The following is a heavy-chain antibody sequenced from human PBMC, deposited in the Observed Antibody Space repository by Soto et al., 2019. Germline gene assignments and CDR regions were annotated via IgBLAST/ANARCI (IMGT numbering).Heavy chain of an antibody. V-gene: IGHV1-2*02. CDR3: ARGDYGTGGYPFPYFDY. CDR2: INPDSGAT. D-gene: IGHD2-8*02. CDR1: GYSFTGYY. J-gene: IGHJ4*02. Sequence: ASVKVSCKASGYSFTGYYIHWVRQAPGQGLEWMGWINPDSGATNYAQNFQGRVTLTSDTSISAASMDLTSLTSDDTAVYYCARGDYGTGGYPFPYFDYWGQGTLVTVSS.